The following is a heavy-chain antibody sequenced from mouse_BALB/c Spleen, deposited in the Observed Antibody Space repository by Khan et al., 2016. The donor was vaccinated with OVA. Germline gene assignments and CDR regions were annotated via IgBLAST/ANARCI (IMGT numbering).Heavy chain of an antibody. CDR3: AREERYYAMDY. V-gene: IGHV3-6*02. J-gene: IGHJ4*01. Sequence: EVQLQESGPGLLKPSQSLSLTCSVTGYSITSVYYWNWIRQFPGNKLEWMGYISYDGRNKYNPSLKNRVSITRDTSKNQFFLKLNSVTTEDTATYYCAREERYYAMDYWGQGTSVTVSS. CDR1: GYSITSVYY. CDR2: ISYDGRN.